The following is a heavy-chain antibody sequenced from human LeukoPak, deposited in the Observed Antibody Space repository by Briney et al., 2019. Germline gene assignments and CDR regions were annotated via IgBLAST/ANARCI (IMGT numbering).Heavy chain of an antibody. CDR2: TNQDGSEK. J-gene: IGHJ6*04. CDR1: KFTFSNYW. CDR3: AELGITMIGGV. V-gene: IGHV3-7*01. Sequence: GGSLRLSCTVSKFTFSNYWMTWVRQTPGRGLEWVANTNQDGSEKYYADSVKGRFTISRDNARSSLYLQVTKLRAEDTAVYYCAELGITMIGGVWGKGTTVTISS. D-gene: IGHD3-10*02.